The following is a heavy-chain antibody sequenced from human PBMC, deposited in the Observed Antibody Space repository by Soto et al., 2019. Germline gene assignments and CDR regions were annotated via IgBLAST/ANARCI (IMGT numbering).Heavy chain of an antibody. CDR2: ISGSGGST. CDR3: AKDSVLLWFGEFLFDY. J-gene: IGHJ4*02. Sequence: GSLRLSCAASGFTFSSYAMSWVRQAPGKGLEWVSAISGSGGSTYYADSVKGRFTISRDNSKNTLYLQMNSLRAEDMAVYYCAKDSVLLWFGEFLFDYWGQGTLVTVSS. V-gene: IGHV3-23*01. CDR1: GFTFSSYA. D-gene: IGHD3-10*01.